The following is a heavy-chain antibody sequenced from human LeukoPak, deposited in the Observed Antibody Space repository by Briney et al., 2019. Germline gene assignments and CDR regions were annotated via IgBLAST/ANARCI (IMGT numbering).Heavy chain of an antibody. Sequence: GSSVKVSCKASGGTFSSYAISWVRQAPGQGLEWMGWISAYNGNTNYAQKLQGRVTMTTDTSTSTAYMELRSLRSDDTAVYYCASGEYYFDYWGQGTLVTVSS. V-gene: IGHV1-18*01. CDR1: GGTFSSYA. D-gene: IGHD3-10*01. J-gene: IGHJ4*02. CDR2: ISAYNGNT. CDR3: ASGEYYFDY.